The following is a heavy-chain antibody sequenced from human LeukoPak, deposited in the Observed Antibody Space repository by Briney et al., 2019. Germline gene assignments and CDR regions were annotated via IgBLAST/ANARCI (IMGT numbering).Heavy chain of an antibody. J-gene: IGHJ4*02. V-gene: IGHV3-30*02. D-gene: IGHD7-27*01. CDR1: GFSFSTSG. CDR3: VRDGAHWDLDY. CDR2: IQSDGGNE. Sequence: PEGSLRLSSAASGFSFSTSGMHWIRQAPGKGLEWVAFIQSDGGNEYYADSVKGRFTISRDNSKNMVHLQMNSLRAEDTAMYYCVRDGAHWDLDYWGQGTLVTVSS.